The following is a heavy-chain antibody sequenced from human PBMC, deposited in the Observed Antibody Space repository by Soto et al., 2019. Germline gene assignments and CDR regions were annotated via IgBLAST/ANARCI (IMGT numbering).Heavy chain of an antibody. V-gene: IGHV3-30*18. CDR2: ISYDGSNK. Sequence: GGSLRLSCAASGFTFSTYGMHWVRQAPGKGLEWVAIISYDGSNKYYADSVKGRFTISRDNSKNTLYLQMNSLRVEDTAVFYCAKDAFYYDSSAYYYTQDWYFDLWGRGTRVTVSS. CDR3: AKDAFYYDSSAYYYTQDWYFDL. D-gene: IGHD3-22*01. CDR1: GFTFSTYG. J-gene: IGHJ2*01.